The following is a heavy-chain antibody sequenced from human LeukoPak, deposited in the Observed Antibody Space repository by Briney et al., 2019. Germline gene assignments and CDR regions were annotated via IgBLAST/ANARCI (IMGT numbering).Heavy chain of an antibody. CDR1: GGSISSYY. CDR3: AGVRLLRYFDWLQKDAFDI. Sequence: SETLSLTCTVSGGSISSYYWSWIRQPPGKGLEWIGYIYYSGSTNYNPSLKSRVTISVDTSKNQFSLKLSSVTAADTAVYYCAGVRLLRYFDWLQKDAFDIWGQGTMVTVSS. J-gene: IGHJ3*02. V-gene: IGHV4-59*01. CDR2: IYYSGST. D-gene: IGHD3-9*01.